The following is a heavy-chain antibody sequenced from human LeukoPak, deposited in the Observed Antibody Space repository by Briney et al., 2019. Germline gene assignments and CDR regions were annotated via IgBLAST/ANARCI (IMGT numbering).Heavy chain of an antibody. CDR2: ISDSGSKT. Sequence: GGSLRLSCAASGFTFSDYAMTWVRQAPGKGLECVSGISDSGSKTYYADSVQGRFTISRDNSKNSLFLQMNSLRAEDTAVYYCGKEEFGELVIGYWGQGILVTVTS. CDR3: GKEEFGELVIGY. CDR1: GFTFSDYA. V-gene: IGHV3-23*01. J-gene: IGHJ4*02. D-gene: IGHD3-10*01.